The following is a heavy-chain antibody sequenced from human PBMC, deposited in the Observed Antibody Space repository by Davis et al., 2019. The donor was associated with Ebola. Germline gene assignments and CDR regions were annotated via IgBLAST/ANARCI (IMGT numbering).Heavy chain of an antibody. J-gene: IGHJ5*02. CDR2: VYHSGTT. CDR3: ARCYYIGNWFDP. V-gene: IGHV4-59*12. Sequence: MPSETLSLTCTVSGGSINTFYWNWIRQPPGKGLEWIGNVYHSGTTSYSPSLKSRVTISVDTSKNQFSLKLSSVTAADTAVYYCARCYYIGNWFDPWGQGTLVTVSS. CDR1: GGSINTFY. D-gene: IGHD3-10*01.